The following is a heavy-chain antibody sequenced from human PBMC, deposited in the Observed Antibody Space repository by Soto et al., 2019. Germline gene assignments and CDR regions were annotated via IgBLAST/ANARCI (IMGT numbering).Heavy chain of an antibody. Sequence: SETLSLTCAVYGGSFSGYYWSWIRQPPGKGLEWIGEINHSGSTNYNPSLKSRVTISVDTSKNQFSLKLSSVTAADTAVYYCARGGSNRATIRAPDTPGGYWGQGTLVTVSS. CDR3: ARGGSNRATIRAPDTPGGY. CDR1: GGSFSGYY. D-gene: IGHD5-12*01. J-gene: IGHJ4*02. CDR2: INHSGST. V-gene: IGHV4-34*01.